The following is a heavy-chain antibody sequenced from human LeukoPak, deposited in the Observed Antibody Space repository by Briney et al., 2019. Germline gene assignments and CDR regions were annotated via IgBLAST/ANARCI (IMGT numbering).Heavy chain of an antibody. CDR3: TTGVGAYHLDY. J-gene: IGHJ4*02. Sequence: PGGSLRLSCAASGCTFSNAWMSWVRQAPGKGLEWVGRIKSKTDGGTTDYAAPVKGRFTISKDDSKNTLYLQMNSLKTEDTAVYYCTTGVGAYHLDYWGQGTLVTVSS. CDR2: IKSKTDGGTT. D-gene: IGHD1-26*01. V-gene: IGHV3-15*01. CDR1: GCTFSNAW.